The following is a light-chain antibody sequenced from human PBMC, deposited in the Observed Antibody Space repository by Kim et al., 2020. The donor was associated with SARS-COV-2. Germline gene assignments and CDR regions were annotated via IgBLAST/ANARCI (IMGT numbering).Light chain of an antibody. CDR3: QTWGSGIRV. J-gene: IGLJ3*02. V-gene: IGLV4-69*01. Sequence: QLVLTQSPSASASLGASVKLTCTLSSGHRSYAIAWHQQQPEKGPRYLMKLNSDGSHSKGDGIPDRFSGSSSGAERYLTISRLQSEDEADYYCQTWGSGIRVFGGGTKVTVL. CDR1: SGHRSYA. CDR2: LNSDGSH.